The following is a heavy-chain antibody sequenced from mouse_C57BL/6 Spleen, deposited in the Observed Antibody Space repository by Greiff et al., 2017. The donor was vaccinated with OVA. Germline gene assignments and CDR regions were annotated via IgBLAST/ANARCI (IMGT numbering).Heavy chain of an antibody. CDR3: AKKGDYDEGRHYAMDY. D-gene: IGHD2-4*01. Sequence: QVHVKQSGPGLVQPSQSLSITCTVSGFSLTSYGVHWVRQSPGKGLEWLGVIWRGGSTDYNAAFMSRLSITKDNSKSQVFFKMNSLQADDTAIYYCAKKGDYDEGRHYAMDYWGQGTSVTVSS. CDR2: IWRGGST. J-gene: IGHJ4*01. CDR1: GFSLTSYG. V-gene: IGHV2-5*01.